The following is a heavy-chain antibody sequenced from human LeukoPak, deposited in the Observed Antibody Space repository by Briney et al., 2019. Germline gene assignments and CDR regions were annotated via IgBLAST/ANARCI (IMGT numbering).Heavy chain of an antibody. CDR1: GYTFTGYY. CDR2: INPNSGGT. V-gene: IGHV1-2*02. J-gene: IGHJ6*02. D-gene: IGHD3-10*01. CDR3: ARVALYYYGSGDGMDV. Sequence: ASVKVSCKASGYTFTGYYMHWVRQAPGQRLEWMRWINPNSGGTNYAQKFQGRVTMTRDTSISTAYMELSRLRSDDTAVYYYARVALYYYGSGDGMDVWGQGTTVTVSS.